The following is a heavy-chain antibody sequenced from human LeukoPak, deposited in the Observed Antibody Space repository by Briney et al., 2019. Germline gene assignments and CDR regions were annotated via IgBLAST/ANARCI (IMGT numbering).Heavy chain of an antibody. Sequence: SVKVSCKASGGTFSSYAISWVRQAPGQGLEWMGGIIPIFGTANYAQKFQGRVTITADESTSTAYMELSSLRSEDTAVYYCARGGIDYGDYNPFDYWGPGTLVTVSS. CDR2: IIPIFGTA. CDR1: GGTFSSYA. D-gene: IGHD4-17*01. CDR3: ARGGIDYGDYNPFDY. V-gene: IGHV1-69*13. J-gene: IGHJ4*02.